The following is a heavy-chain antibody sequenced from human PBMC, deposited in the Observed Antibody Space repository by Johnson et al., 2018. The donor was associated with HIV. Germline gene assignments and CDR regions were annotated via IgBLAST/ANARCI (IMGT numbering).Heavy chain of an antibody. J-gene: IGHJ3*02. D-gene: IGHD6-13*01. CDR1: GFTFSSYG. Sequence: QVQLVESGGGVVQPGRSLRLSCAASGFTFSSYGMHWVRQAPGKGLEWVAVIWYDGTNKYYAESVKGQFTISRDNSKNTLYLQLNGLRAEDTALYYCAKAVAGGCDAFDIWGQGTMVTVSS. CDR3: AKAVAGGCDAFDI. V-gene: IGHV3-33*06. CDR2: IWYDGTNK.